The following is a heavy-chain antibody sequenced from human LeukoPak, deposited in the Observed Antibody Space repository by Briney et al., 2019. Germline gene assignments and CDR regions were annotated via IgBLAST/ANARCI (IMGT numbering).Heavy chain of an antibody. V-gene: IGHV4-59*01. J-gene: IGHJ6*03. CDR1: RGSISSYY. CDR3: ARDGAYSSSIVAAYYYYYYMDV. Sequence: SETLSLTCTVSRGSISSYYWSWIRQPPGKGLDWIGYIYYSGSTNYNPSLKSRVTISVDTSKNQFSLKLSSVTAADTAVYYCARDGAYSSSIVAAYYYYYYMDVWGKGTTVTVSS. D-gene: IGHD6-6*01. CDR2: IYYSGST.